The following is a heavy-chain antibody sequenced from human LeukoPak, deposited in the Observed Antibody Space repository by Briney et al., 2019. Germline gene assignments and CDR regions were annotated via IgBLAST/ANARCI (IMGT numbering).Heavy chain of an antibody. J-gene: IGHJ5*02. CDR2: ISSSSSYI. Sequence: GGSLRLSCAASGFTFSSYSMNWVRQAPGKGLEWVSSISSSSSYIYYADSVKGRFTISRDNSKNTLYLQMNSLRAVDTAVYYCARRAGGLARNNWFDPWGQGTLVTVSS. V-gene: IGHV3-21*01. CDR1: GFTFSSYS. CDR3: ARRAGGLARNNWFDP. D-gene: IGHD3-16*01.